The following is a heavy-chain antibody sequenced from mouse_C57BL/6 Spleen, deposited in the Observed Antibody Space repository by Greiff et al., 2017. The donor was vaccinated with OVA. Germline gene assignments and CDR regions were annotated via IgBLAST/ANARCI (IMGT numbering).Heavy chain of an antibody. CDR3: ARERGYGSRREDY. CDR2: IYPSDSET. Sequence: QVQLKQPGAELVRPGSSVKLSCKASGYTFTSYWMDWVKQRPGQGLEWIGNIYPSDSETHYNQKFKDKATLTVDKSSSTAYMQLSSLTSEDSAVCYCARERGYGSRREDYWGQGTTLTVSS. D-gene: IGHD1-1*01. J-gene: IGHJ2*01. CDR1: GYTFTSYW. V-gene: IGHV1-61*01.